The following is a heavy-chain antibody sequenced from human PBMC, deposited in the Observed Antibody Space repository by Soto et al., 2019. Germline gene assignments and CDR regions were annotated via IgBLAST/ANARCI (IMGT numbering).Heavy chain of an antibody. CDR2: INPATGAA. Sequence: QLHLVQSGAVVKKPGASVTVSCSASGYPVTAYYMHWVRQAPGRGLEWMGGINPATGAAKYTQTFQGGVTVTRDTSTGTIFLELGGLASEDPAVFYCARGGGVGVAGSAAFDMWGQGTLVTVSS. CDR3: ARGGGVGVAGSAAFDM. J-gene: IGHJ3*02. D-gene: IGHD3-3*01. CDR1: GYPVTAYY. V-gene: IGHV1-2*02.